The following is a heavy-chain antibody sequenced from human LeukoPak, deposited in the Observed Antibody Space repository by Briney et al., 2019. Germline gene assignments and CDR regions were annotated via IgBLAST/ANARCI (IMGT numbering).Heavy chain of an antibody. D-gene: IGHD3-10*01. CDR3: AQGVDYYYYGMDV. J-gene: IGHJ6*02. CDR1: GGTFSSYA. V-gene: IGHV1-69*04. CDR2: IIPILGIA. Sequence: ASVKVSCKASGGTFSSYASSWVRQAPGQGLEWMGRIIPILGIANYAQKFQGRVTITADNSTSTAYMELSRLRSEDTAVYYCAQGVDYYYYGMDVWGQGTTVTVSS.